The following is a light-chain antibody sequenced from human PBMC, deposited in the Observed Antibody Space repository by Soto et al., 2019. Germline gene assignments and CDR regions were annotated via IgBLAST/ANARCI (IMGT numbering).Light chain of an antibody. CDR1: QSVYSNY. V-gene: IGKV3-20*01. Sequence: EIVLTQSPGTLSLSPGERATLSCRASQSVYSNYLAWYQQKPGQAPRLLIYGASSRATGIPDRFSGSGSGTYFTLTSSRLEAEDSALYYWQQDATPPWTFGQGTKVEIK. CDR2: GAS. CDR3: QQDATPPWT. J-gene: IGKJ1*01.